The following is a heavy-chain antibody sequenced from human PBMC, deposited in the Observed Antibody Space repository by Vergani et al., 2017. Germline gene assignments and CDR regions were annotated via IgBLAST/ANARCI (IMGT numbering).Heavy chain of an antibody. CDR3: ARDFLTRVTTLDYYYMGV. D-gene: IGHD1-1*01. Sequence: QVQLVESGGGDVQPGRSLRLSCSAAGFPFSDYGVHWVRQAPGKGLEWVSVISYDGNKKNYADSVKGRFTISRDNSKNTLYLEMNALRAEDTAVYYCARDFLTRVTTLDYYYMGVGGKGTTVTVSS. V-gene: IGHV3-30*03. J-gene: IGHJ6*03. CDR1: GFPFSDYG. CDR2: ISYDGNKK.